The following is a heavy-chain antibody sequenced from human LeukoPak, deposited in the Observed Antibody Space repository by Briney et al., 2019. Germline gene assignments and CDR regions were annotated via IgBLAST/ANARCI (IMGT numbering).Heavy chain of an antibody. J-gene: IGHJ4*02. Sequence: PGRSLRLSCAASGFTFSSYSMNWVRQAPGKGLEWVSSISSSSSYIYYADSVKGRFTISRDNAKNSLYLQMNSLRAEDTAVYYCARGIAAAYYFDYWGQGTLVTVSS. CDR3: ARGIAAAYYFDY. CDR2: ISSSSSYI. V-gene: IGHV3-21*01. CDR1: GFTFSSYS. D-gene: IGHD6-13*01.